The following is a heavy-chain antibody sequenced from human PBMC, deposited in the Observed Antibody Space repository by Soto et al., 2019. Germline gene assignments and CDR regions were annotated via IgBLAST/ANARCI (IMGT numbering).Heavy chain of an antibody. J-gene: IGHJ4*02. Sequence: GGSLRLSCAASGFTFSSYAMSWVRQAPGKGLECVSTISGSGGTTYYADSVKGRFTISRDNSKNTLYLQMNSLKTEDTAVYYCSSWGSGKPTDYWAQGTLVTVSS. CDR3: SSWGSGKPTDY. D-gene: IGHD3-10*01. V-gene: IGHV3-23*01. CDR1: GFTFSSYA. CDR2: ISGSGGTT.